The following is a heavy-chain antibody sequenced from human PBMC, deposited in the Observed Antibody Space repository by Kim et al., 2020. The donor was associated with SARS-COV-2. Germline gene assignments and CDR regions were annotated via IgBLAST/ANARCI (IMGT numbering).Heavy chain of an antibody. CDR2: IVVGSGNT. CDR1: GVTFTSSA. J-gene: IGHJ6*02. V-gene: IGHV1-58*02. Sequence: SVKVSCKASGVTFTSSAMQWVRQARGQRLEWIGWIVVGSGNTNYAQKFQERVTITRDMSTSTADMELSSLRSEDTAGYYCAALRYFDWLLGDYGSDVWGQGTPVTVSS. CDR3: AALRYFDWLLGDYGSDV. D-gene: IGHD3-9*01.